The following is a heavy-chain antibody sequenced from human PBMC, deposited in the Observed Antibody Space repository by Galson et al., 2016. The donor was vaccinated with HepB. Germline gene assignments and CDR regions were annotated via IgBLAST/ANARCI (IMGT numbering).Heavy chain of an antibody. CDR2: IYHTGNT. J-gene: IGHJ4*02. D-gene: IGHD3-9*01. CDR3: ARGSSVFDTSPYYFDH. CDR1: GDSINRSTW. V-gene: IGHV4/OR15-8*02. Sequence: ETLSLTCAVSGDSINRSTWWSWVRQPPGKGLEWIGQIYHTGNTKYNPSLKSRPTISRDKSKNEFSLMLTSVTAADPAVYFCARGSSVFDTSPYYFDHWGQGSLVTVSS.